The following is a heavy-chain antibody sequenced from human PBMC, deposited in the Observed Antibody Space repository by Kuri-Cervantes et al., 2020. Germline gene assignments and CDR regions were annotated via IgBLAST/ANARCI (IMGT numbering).Heavy chain of an antibody. J-gene: IGHJ4*02. Sequence: LSLTCTVSGGSISSSSYYWGWIRQPPGKGLEWVSYISSSGSTIYYADSVKGRFTISRDNAKNSLFLQMNSLRAEDTAVYYCARDVNQYKWNDLDFWGQGTLVTVSS. CDR3: ARDVNQYKWNDLDF. V-gene: IGHV3-11*04. D-gene: IGHD1-20*01. CDR1: GGSISSSSYY. CDR2: ISSSGSTI.